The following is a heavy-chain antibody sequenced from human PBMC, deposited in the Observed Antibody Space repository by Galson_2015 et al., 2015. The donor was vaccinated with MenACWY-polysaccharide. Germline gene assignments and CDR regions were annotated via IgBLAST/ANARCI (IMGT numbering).Heavy chain of an antibody. CDR2: ITDSGSST. D-gene: IGHD1-26*01. V-gene: IGHV3-23*01. CDR3: AKGGREVDNWLDP. Sequence: SLRLSCAVSGFTFSSYVMSWVRQAPGRGLEWVSSITDSGSSTYYVDSVKGRFTISRGNSKNTLFLQMNSLRADDTAVYYCAKGGREVDNWLDPWGQGALVPVSS. J-gene: IGHJ5*02. CDR1: GFTFSSYV.